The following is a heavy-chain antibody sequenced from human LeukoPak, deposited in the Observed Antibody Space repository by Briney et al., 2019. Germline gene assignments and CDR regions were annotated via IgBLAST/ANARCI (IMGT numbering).Heavy chain of an antibody. CDR1: GGTFSSYA. D-gene: IGHD5-12*01. CDR2: IIPIFGTA. J-gene: IGHJ4*02. CDR3: ARDVSGYSGYDSDY. Sequence: SVTVSCKASGGTFSSYAISWVRQAPGQGLEWMGGIIPIFGTANYAQKFQGRVTITADESTSTAYMELSSLRSEDTAVYYCARDVSGYSGYDSDYWGQGTLVTVSS. V-gene: IGHV1-69*13.